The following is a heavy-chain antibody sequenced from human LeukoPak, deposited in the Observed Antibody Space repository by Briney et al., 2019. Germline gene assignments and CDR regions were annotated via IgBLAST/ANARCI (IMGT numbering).Heavy chain of an antibody. CDR1: GGSISSSSYY. Sequence: SETLSLTCTVSGGSISSSSYYWGWIRQPPGKGLEWIGSIYYSGSTYYNPSLKSRVTISVDTSKNQFSLKLSSVTAANTAVYYCAREEIAAAVDYWGQGTLVTVSS. CDR2: IYYSGST. CDR3: AREEIAAAVDY. D-gene: IGHD6-13*01. J-gene: IGHJ4*02. V-gene: IGHV4-39*07.